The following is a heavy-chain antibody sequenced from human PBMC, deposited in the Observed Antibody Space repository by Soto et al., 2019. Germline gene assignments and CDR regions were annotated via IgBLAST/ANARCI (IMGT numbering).Heavy chain of an antibody. V-gene: IGHV3-21*01. J-gene: IGHJ3*02. D-gene: IGHD6-13*01. CDR2: ISSSSSYI. Sequence: GGSMRLSCAASGFTFSSYSMNWVRQAPGKGLEWVSSISSSSSYIYYADSVKGRFTISRDNAKNSLYLQMNSLRAEDTAVYYCARDMKGGSSWYAAFDIWGQGTMVTVSS. CDR3: ARDMKGGSSWYAAFDI. CDR1: GFTFSSYS.